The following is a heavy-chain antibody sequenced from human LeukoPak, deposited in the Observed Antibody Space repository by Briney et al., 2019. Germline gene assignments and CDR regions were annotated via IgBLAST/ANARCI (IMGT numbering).Heavy chain of an antibody. Sequence: SVKVSCKSSGGTFSRAPISWVRQTPGQGLKWMGGIVPMIGAADYAQEFEGRVTITADESTSTASMELSSLRSEDTAVYYCAIFHEKYCTSTNCYDVWGQGTLVTVSS. J-gene: IGHJ4*02. CDR1: GGTFSRAP. V-gene: IGHV1-69*01. CDR2: IVPMIGAA. D-gene: IGHD2-2*01. CDR3: AIFHEKYCTSTNCYDV.